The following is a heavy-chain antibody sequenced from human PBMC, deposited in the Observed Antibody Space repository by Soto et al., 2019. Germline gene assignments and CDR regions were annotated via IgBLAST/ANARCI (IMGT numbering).Heavy chain of an antibody. D-gene: IGHD1-7*01. CDR3: ARVRDVLQKSANYDDAFDI. CDR2: ISSGGSTG. J-gene: IGHJ3*02. CDR1: GFTFSDYY. V-gene: IGHV3-11*01. Sequence: QVQLVESGGGLVKPGGSLRLSCAASGFTFSDYYMTWIRQAPGKGLEWVSYISSGGSTGYYADSVKGRFTISRDNAKNALYRQRNALRAEDTAVYYGARVRDVLQKSANYDDAFDIWGQGTMVTVSS.